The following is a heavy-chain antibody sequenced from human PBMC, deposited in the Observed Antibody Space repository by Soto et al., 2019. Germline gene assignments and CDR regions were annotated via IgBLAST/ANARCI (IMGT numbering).Heavy chain of an antibody. CDR1: GGSMSTYY. CDR2: IYTSGGT. D-gene: IGHD6-13*01. J-gene: IGHJ6*02. V-gene: IGHV4-4*07. Sequence: QVQLQESGPGLVKPWETLSLTCSVSGGSMSTYYWSWIRQPAGKALEWIGRIYTSGGTNYNPSLKSRVTMSIDTSKKRIPLKLSSVTAADTAVYYCARGAVAGADYGMAVWGQGTTVTVSS. CDR3: ARGAVAGADYGMAV.